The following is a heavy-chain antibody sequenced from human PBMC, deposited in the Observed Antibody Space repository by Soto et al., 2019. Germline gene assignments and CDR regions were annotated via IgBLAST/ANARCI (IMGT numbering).Heavy chain of an antibody. CDR2: INPNNGGT. CDR3: VRGNYYSTRPSFDY. CDR1: GYTFTGYF. V-gene: IGHV1-2*04. D-gene: IGHD1-26*01. Sequence: QMHLVQSGAEVKKPGASVRVSCKASGYTFTGYFIHWVRQAPGQGLEWMGWINPNNGGTNYAQTFQGWVTMTRDTSITTAYLELSRLSSDDTAVYYCVRGNYYSTRPSFDYWGQGTLVTVSS. J-gene: IGHJ4*02.